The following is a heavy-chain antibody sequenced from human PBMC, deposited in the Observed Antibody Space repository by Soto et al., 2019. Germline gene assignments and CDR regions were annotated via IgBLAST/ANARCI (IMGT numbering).Heavy chain of an antibody. D-gene: IGHD3-22*01. CDR1: GGSISSGGYY. CDR2: IYYSGST. J-gene: IGHJ5*02. CDR3: ARTPTYYYDSSGYYPRENWFDP. Sequence: SETLSLTCTVSGGSISSGGYYWSWIRQHPGKGLEWIGYIYYSGSTYYNPSLKSRVTISVDTSKNQFSLKLSSVTAADTAVYYCARTPTYYYDSSGYYPRENWFDPWGQGTLVTVSS. V-gene: IGHV4-31*03.